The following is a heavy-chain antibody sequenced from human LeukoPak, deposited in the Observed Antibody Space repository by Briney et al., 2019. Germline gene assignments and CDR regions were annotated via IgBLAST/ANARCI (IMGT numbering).Heavy chain of an antibody. CDR3: AKGGYSDY. CDR1: GFTFSSYG. J-gene: IGHJ4*02. V-gene: IGHV3-30*02. Sequence: PGGSLRLSCAASGFTFSSYGMHWVRQAPGKGLEWVAFIRHDGSNDYYADSVKGRFTISRDISKNTLYLQMSSLRTEDTAVYYCAKGGYSDYWGQGTLVTVSS. CDR2: IRHDGSND.